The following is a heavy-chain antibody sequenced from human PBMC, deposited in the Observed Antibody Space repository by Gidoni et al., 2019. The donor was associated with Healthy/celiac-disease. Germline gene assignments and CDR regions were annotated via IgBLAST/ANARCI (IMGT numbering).Heavy chain of an antibody. V-gene: IGHV4-34*01. CDR3: ARGRAPATNYYDSSGYYPMYYFDY. CDR2: INHSGST. CDR1: GGSFSGYS. D-gene: IGHD3-22*01. J-gene: IGHJ4*02. Sequence: QVQLQQRGAGLLKPSETLSLTCAVYGGSFSGYSWSWIRQPPGKGLEWIGEINHSGSTNYNPSLKSRVTISVDTSKNQFSLKLSSVTAADTAVYYCARGRAPATNYYDSSGYYPMYYFDYWGQGTLVTVSS.